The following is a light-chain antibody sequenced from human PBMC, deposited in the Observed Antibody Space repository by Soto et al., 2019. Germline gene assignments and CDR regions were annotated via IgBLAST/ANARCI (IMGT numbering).Light chain of an antibody. V-gene: IGKV1-5*01. CDR1: QSIGRC. CDR2: DAS. CDR3: QQCNTYSRT. Sequence: DIQMTQSPSTLSASVGDRVTITCRASQSIGRCLAWYQQRPGEAPKVLIYDASSLESGVPSRFSGIGSGTEFTLTISSLQPDDFATYYCQQCNTYSRTFGQGTKVDIK. J-gene: IGKJ1*01.